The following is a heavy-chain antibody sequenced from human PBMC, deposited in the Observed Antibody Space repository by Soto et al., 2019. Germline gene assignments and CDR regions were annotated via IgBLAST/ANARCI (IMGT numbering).Heavy chain of an antibody. D-gene: IGHD5-12*01. CDR1: GDSIRSYY. Sequence: SETLSLTCTVSGDSIRSYYWTWIRQPPGKGLELIGYIYYSGSTRYNPSLKSRVTISVDMSKNQCSLKLSSVIAADTAVYYCARAYGGFDNGLDVWGQGTAVTVSS. CDR3: ARAYGGFDNGLDV. CDR2: IYYSGST. V-gene: IGHV4-59*01. J-gene: IGHJ6*02.